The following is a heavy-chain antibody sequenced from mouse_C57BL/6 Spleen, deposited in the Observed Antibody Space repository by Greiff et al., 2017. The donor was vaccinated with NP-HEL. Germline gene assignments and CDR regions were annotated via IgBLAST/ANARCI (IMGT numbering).Heavy chain of an antibody. J-gene: IGHJ2*01. V-gene: IGHV1-39*01. CDR1: GYSFTDYN. Sequence: EVKLMESGPELVKPGASVKISCKASGYSFTDYNMNWVKQSNGKSLEWIGVINPNYGTTSYNQKFKGKATLTVDQSSSTAYMQLNSLTSEDSAVYDCARSLLRYHYFDYWGQGTTLTVSS. D-gene: IGHD1-1*01. CDR3: ARSLLRYHYFDY. CDR2: INPNYGTT.